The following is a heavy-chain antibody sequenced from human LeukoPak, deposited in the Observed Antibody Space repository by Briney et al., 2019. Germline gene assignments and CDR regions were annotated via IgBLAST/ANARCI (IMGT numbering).Heavy chain of an antibody. CDR1: GFTFSSYA. V-gene: IGHV3-30-3*01. Sequence: PGGSLRLSCAASGFTFSSYAMHWVRQAPGKGLEWVAVISYDGSNKYYADSVKGRFTISRDNSKNTLYLQMNSLRAEDTAVYYCARDPAAAGARGYFDYWGQGTLVTVSS. CDR3: ARDPAAAGARGYFDY. CDR2: ISYDGSNK. J-gene: IGHJ4*02. D-gene: IGHD6-13*01.